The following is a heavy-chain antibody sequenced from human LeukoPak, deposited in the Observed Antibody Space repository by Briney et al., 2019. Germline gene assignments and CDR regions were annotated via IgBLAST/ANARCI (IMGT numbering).Heavy chain of an antibody. J-gene: IGHJ6*03. CDR1: GYTFTSYD. D-gene: IGHD2-2*02. CDR2: MNPNSGNT. CDR3: ARAAGEGIVVVPAAIRYYYYYMDV. Sequence: ASVKVSCKASGYTFTSYDINWVRQATGLGLEWMGWMNPNSGNTGYAQKFQGRVTITRNTSISTAYMELSSLRSEDTAVYYCARAAGEGIVVVPAAIRYYYYYMDVWGKGTTVTVSS. V-gene: IGHV1-8*03.